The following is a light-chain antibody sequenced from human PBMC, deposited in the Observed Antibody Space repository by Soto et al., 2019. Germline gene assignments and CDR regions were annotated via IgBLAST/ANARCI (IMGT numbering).Light chain of an antibody. CDR2: EVS. Sequence: ALTQPPSASGSPGQSVTISCTGTSSDVGGYNYVSWYQQHPGKAPKLMIYEVSKRPSGVPDRFSGAKSGNTASLTVSGLQAEDEADYYCSSYAGSNNFVFGGGTKLTVL. CDR1: SSDVGGYNY. J-gene: IGLJ2*01. V-gene: IGLV2-8*01. CDR3: SSYAGSNNFV.